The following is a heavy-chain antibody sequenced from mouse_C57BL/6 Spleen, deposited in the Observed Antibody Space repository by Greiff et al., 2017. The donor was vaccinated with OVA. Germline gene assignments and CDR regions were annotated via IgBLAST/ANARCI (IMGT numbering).Heavy chain of an antibody. CDR1: GYAFTNYL. Sequence: VQLQESGAELVRPGTSVKVSCKASGYAFTNYLIEWVKQRPGQGLEWIGVINPGSGGTNYNEKFKGKATLTADKSSSTAYMQLSSLTSEDSAVYFCARTTTVVAGGYWGQGTTLTVSS. J-gene: IGHJ2*01. CDR2: INPGSGGT. CDR3: ARTTTVVAGGY. V-gene: IGHV1-54*01. D-gene: IGHD1-1*01.